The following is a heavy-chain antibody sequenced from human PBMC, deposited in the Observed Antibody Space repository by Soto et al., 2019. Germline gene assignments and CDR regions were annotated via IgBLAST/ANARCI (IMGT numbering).Heavy chain of an antibody. D-gene: IGHD3-9*01. CDR1: GFTFSSYG. CDR2: ISSSSTTI. V-gene: IGHV3-48*01. Sequence: PGGSLRLSCAASGFTFSSYGMNWVRQAPGKGLEWVSYISSSSTTIYYADSVKGRFTIFRDNAKNSLYLQLNSLRAEDTAVYYCARDGTPDILTGYPPGSFDYWGQGTLVTVSS. CDR3: ARDGTPDILTGYPPGSFDY. J-gene: IGHJ4*02.